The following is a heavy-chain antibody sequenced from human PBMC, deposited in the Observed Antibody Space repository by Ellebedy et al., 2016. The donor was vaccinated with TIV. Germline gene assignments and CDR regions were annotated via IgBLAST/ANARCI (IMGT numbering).Heavy chain of an antibody. D-gene: IGHD6-19*01. Sequence: MPSETLSLTCTVSGGSIRSYYWSWIRQSPEKGLEWIGEINHSGSTSYNPSLKSRFSISVDTPKKQFSLKLSSVTAADTAVYYCARAFQYSSGWAFDYWGQGTLVTVSS. CDR1: GGSIRSYY. V-gene: IGHV4-34*01. CDR3: ARAFQYSSGWAFDY. J-gene: IGHJ4*02. CDR2: INHSGST.